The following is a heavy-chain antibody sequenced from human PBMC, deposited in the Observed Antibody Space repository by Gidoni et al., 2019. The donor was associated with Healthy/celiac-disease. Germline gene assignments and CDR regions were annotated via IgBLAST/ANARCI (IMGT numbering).Heavy chain of an antibody. CDR1: GFTFSSYS. CDR2: ISSSSSTI. D-gene: IGHD4-17*01. CDR3: AREFPTTVDY. V-gene: IGHV3-48*01. Sequence: EVQLVESGGGLVQPGGSLRLSCAASGFTFSSYSMNWVRQAPGKGLEWVSYISSSSSTIYYADSVKGRFTISRENAKNSLYLQMNSLRAEDTAVYYCAREFPTTVDYWGQGTLVTVSS. J-gene: IGHJ4*02.